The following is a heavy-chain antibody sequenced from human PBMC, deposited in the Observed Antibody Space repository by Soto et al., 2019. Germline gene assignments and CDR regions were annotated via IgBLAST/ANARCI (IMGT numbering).Heavy chain of an antibody. Sequence: QVQLQQWGAGLLKPSETLSLTCAVYGGSFSGYYWTWIRQPPGTGLEWIGEINHSGSTTYNPSLKRRAPISVDTSKNQSSLTLASVTAAHTAVYYFASDKITGVFEYWGPGTRVTGSS. V-gene: IGHV4-34*01. CDR2: INHSGST. J-gene: IGHJ4*02. D-gene: IGHD2-8*02. CDR1: GGSFSGYY. CDR3: ASDKITGVFEY.